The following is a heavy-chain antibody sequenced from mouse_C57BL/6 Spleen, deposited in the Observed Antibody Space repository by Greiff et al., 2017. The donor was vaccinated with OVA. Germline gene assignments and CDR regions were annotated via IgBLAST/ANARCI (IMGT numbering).Heavy chain of an antibody. D-gene: IGHD2-4*01. CDR1: GYSITSGYD. Sequence: EVQGVESGPGMVKPSQSLSLTCTVTGYSITSGYDWHWIRHFPGNKLEWMGYISYSGSTNYNPSLKSRISITHDTSKNHFFLKLNSVTTEDTATYYCARSDYEGFAYWGQGTLVTVSA. CDR2: ISYSGST. CDR3: ARSDYEGFAY. V-gene: IGHV3-1*01. J-gene: IGHJ3*01.